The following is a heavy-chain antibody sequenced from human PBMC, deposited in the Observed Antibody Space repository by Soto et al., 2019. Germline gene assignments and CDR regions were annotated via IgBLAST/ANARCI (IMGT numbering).Heavy chain of an antibody. D-gene: IGHD6-13*01. CDR3: ARVKGIAAAGIPSLGWEYYYYGMDV. V-gene: IGHV1-46*01. CDR2: INPSGGST. J-gene: IGHJ6*02. Sequence: GASVKVSCKASGYTFTSYYMHWVRQAPGQGLEWMGIINPSGGSTSYAQKFQGRVTMTRDTSTSTVYVELSSLRSEDTAVYYCARVKGIAAAGIPSLGWEYYYYGMDVWGQGTTVTVSS. CDR1: GYTFTSYY.